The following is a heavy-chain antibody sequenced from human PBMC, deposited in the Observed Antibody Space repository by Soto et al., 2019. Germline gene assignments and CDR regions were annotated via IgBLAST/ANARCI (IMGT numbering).Heavy chain of an antibody. J-gene: IGHJ6*02. D-gene: IGHD2-21*02. Sequence: PGGSLRLSCAASGFTVSSHYMSWVRQAPGKGLEWVSGIIWNGASTGYADSVRGRFTISRDNAKNSLYLQMNSLRAEDTALYYCARDQRVCGGDAPCYYGMDVWGQGTTVTVSS. V-gene: IGHV3-20*04. CDR1: GFTVSSHY. CDR2: IIWNGAST. CDR3: ARDQRVCGGDAPCYYGMDV.